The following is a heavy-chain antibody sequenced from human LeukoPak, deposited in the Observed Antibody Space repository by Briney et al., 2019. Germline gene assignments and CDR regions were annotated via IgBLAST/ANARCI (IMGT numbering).Heavy chain of an antibody. V-gene: IGHV3-30*02. J-gene: IGHJ5*02. CDR2: IRYDGSNK. CDR3: AKDWPGVLRCFDSPAPNWFDP. Sequence: PGGSLRLSCAASGLTFSSYGMHWVRQAPGKGLEWVAFIRYDGSNKYYADSVKGRFTISRDNSKNTLYLQMNSLRAEDTAVYYCAKDWPGVLRCFDSPAPNWFDPWGQGTLVTVSS. CDR1: GLTFSSYG. D-gene: IGHD3-9*01.